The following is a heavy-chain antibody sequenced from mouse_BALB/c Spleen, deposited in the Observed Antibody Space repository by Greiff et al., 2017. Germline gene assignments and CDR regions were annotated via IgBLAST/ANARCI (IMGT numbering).Heavy chain of an antibody. CDR2: INPSTGYT. V-gene: IGHV1-4*01. CDR1: GYTFTSYW. J-gene: IGHJ3*01. CDR3: ARDTEGAY. Sequence: GYTFTSYWMHWVKQRPGQGLEWIGYINPSTGYTEYNQKFKDKATLTADKSSSTAYMQLSSLTSEDSAVYYCARDTEGAYWGQGTLVTVSA.